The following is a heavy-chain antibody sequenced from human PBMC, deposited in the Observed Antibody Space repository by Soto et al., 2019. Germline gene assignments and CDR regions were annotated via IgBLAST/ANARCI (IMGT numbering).Heavy chain of an antibody. CDR3: AKMARIYCGGGRCNGAFGYFDS. CDR1: GFTFSNYA. CDR2: ISGGGSA. Sequence: EVQVLDSGGGLVQPGGSLRLSCVASGFTFSNYAMRWVRQAPGKGLEWVSSISGGGSAYYADYVKGRFTISRDNSKNTVDMQKNSLRAEYKTVYYCAKMARIYCGGGRCNGAFGYFDSWGQGTLVTVSS. V-gene: IGHV3-23*01. J-gene: IGHJ4*02. D-gene: IGHD2-15*01.